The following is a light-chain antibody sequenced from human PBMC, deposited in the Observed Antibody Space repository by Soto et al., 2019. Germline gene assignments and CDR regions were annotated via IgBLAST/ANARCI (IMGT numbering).Light chain of an antibody. CDR3: QQYNTYPLT. J-gene: IGKJ4*01. Sequence: DFQMTQSPSTLSASVGDRVTITCRASQSISTWLAWYQQKPGKAPKLLIYKASNLEGGVPSRFSGSGSGTEFNITISSLQPDDFATYYCQQYNTYPLTFGGGTTVEIK. V-gene: IGKV1-5*03. CDR2: KAS. CDR1: QSISTW.